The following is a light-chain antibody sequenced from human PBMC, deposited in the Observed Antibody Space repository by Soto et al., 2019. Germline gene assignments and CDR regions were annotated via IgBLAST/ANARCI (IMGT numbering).Light chain of an antibody. J-gene: IGLJ3*02. V-gene: IGLV1-44*01. CDR1: DSNIGSNV. CDR3: AAWDDSLNGPV. Sequence: QSVLTQPPSTSGTPGQRVTISCSGGDSNIGSNVVNWYQQHPGTAPKLLIYSNNRRPSGVLDRLSGSKSGTSASLAISGRQSGDEADYYCAAWDDSLNGPVFGGGTKLTVL. CDR2: SNN.